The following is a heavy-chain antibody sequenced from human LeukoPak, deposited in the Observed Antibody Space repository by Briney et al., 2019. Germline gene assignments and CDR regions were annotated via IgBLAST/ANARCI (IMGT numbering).Heavy chain of an antibody. D-gene: IGHD1-26*01. CDR2: ISSNGGST. J-gene: IGHJ4*02. V-gene: IGHV3-64*01. CDR1: VFTFSSYA. CDR3: ARVGSGSYHMDYFDY. Sequence: GGSLRLSCAASVFTFSSYAMYWVRQAPGKGLEYVSGISSNGGSTYYANSMKGRFTISRDNSKNTLYLQMGSLRAEDMAVYYCARVGSGSYHMDYFDYWGQGTLVTVSS.